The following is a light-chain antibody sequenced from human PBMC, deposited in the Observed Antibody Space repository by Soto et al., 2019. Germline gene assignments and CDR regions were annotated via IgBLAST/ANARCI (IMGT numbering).Light chain of an antibody. V-gene: IGLV2-14*01. CDR3: TSYTSISTYV. CDR2: EVS. J-gene: IGLJ1*01. CDR1: SSDVGGYDY. Sequence: ALTQPASVSGSPGQSITISCTGTSSDVGGYDYVSWYQRHPGKAPKLLIHEVSNRPSGVSNRFSGSKSGNTASLTISGLQAEDEADYYCTSYTSISTYVFGTGTKVTVL.